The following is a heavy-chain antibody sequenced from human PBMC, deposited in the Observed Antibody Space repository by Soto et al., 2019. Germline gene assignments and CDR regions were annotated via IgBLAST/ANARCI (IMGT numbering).Heavy chain of an antibody. CDR2: INAGNGNT. V-gene: IGHV1-3*01. D-gene: IGHD3-10*01. CDR3: ARMGFGALAFDI. CDR1: GYTFTSYA. J-gene: IGHJ3*02. Sequence: QVQLVQSGAEVKKPGASVKVSCKASGYTFTSYAMHWVRQAPGQRLEWMGWINAGNGNTKYSQKFQGRVTITRDTSASKAYMELSSLRSEDTAVYYCARMGFGALAFDIWGQGTMVTVSS.